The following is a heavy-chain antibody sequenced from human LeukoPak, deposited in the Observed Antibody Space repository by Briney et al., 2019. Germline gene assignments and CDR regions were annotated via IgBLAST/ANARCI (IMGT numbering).Heavy chain of an antibody. D-gene: IGHD3-10*01. V-gene: IGHV3-21*01. Sequence: PGGSLRLSCAASGFTSSSYSMNWVRQAPGKGLEWVSSISSSSSYIYYADSVKGRFTISRDSAKNSLYLQMNSLRAEDTAVYYCARDRENYGSGSYSHWGQGTLVTVSS. J-gene: IGHJ4*02. CDR1: GFTSSSYS. CDR3: ARDRENYGSGSYSH. CDR2: ISSSSSYI.